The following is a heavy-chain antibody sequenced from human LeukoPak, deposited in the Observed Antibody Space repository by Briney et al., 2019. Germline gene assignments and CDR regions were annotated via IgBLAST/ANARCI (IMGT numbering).Heavy chain of an antibody. J-gene: IGHJ4*02. CDR1: GFTFSSYA. V-gene: IGHV3-23*01. CDR3: AKDGFYGDYVSY. CDR2: ISGSGDNT. Sequence: PGGSLRLSCAASGFTFSSYAMSWVRQAPGKGLEWVSGISGSGDNTYYADSVKGRFTISRDNSKNTLYLQMNSLRAEDTAVYYCAKDGFYGDYVSYWGQGTLVTVSS. D-gene: IGHD4-17*01.